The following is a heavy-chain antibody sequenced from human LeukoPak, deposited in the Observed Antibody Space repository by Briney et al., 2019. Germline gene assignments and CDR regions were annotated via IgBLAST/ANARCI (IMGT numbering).Heavy chain of an antibody. CDR3: ARDRHVWGSYTIGY. J-gene: IGHJ4*02. CDR1: GFTFSSYS. D-gene: IGHD3-16*01. Sequence: PGGSLRLSCAASGFTFSSYSMNWVRQAPGKGLEWVSSISSSSSYIYYADSVKGRFTISRDNAKNSLYLQMNSLRAEDTAVYYCARDRHVWGSYTIGYWGQGTLVTVSS. V-gene: IGHV3-21*01. CDR2: ISSSSSYI.